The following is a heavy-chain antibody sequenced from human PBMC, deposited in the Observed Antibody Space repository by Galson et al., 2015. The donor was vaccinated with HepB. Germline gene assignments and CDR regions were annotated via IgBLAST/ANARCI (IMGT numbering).Heavy chain of an antibody. D-gene: IGHD4-17*01. J-gene: IGHJ4*02. V-gene: IGHV3-11*06. CDR2: ISSSAVYT. Sequence: SLRLSCAASGFTFSDYYMSWIRQAPGKGLEWISYISSSAVYTNYADSVKGRFTISRDNARNSLFLQINSLRAEDTAVYYCTRVADADYGDHSYFDSWGQGTLVTVSS. CDR3: TRVADADYGDHSYFDS. CDR1: GFTFSDYY.